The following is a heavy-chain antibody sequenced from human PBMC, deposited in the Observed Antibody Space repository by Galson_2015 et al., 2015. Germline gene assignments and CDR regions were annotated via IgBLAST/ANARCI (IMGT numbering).Heavy chain of an antibody. V-gene: IGHV4-59*01. J-gene: IGHJ6*02. D-gene: IGHD3-16*01. CDR3: ARAPPYYENRPFYYGIDV. CDR2: ISHGGKT. Sequence: TVSGDSLTPYHWTWIRQPPGKGLELIGYISHGGKTNYDPSLNGRVTISFDPSKNQVYLKVDSVTAGDTAVYYCARAPPYYENRPFYYGIDVWGQGTTVTVSS. CDR1: GDSLTPYH.